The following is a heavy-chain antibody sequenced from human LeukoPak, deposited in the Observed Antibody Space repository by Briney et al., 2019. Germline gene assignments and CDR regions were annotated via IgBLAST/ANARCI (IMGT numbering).Heavy chain of an antibody. V-gene: IGHV3-30*02. D-gene: IGHD2-2*01. CDR2: IRYDGSSK. CDR1: GFTFSTDD. J-gene: IGHJ4*02. Sequence: GGSLRLSCAASGFTFSTDDMHWVRQAPGKGLEWVAFIRYDGSSKYYADSVKGRFTISRDNARDSLYLQMNSLRDDDTSVYYCARDASALYWGRGTPVTVSS. CDR3: ARDASALY.